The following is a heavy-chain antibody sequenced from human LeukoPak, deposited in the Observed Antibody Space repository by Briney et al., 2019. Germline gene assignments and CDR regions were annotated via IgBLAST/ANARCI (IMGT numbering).Heavy chain of an antibody. CDR1: GGSFSGYY. D-gene: IGHD3-3*01. J-gene: IGHJ3*02. Sequence: SETLSLTCAVYGGSFSGYYWSWIRQPPGKGLEWIGEINHSGSTNYNPSLKSRVTISVDTSKNQFSLKLSSVTAADTAVYYCAREGGRTIGTQYAFDIWGQGTMVTVSS. CDR2: INHSGST. CDR3: AREGGRTIGTQYAFDI. V-gene: IGHV4-34*01.